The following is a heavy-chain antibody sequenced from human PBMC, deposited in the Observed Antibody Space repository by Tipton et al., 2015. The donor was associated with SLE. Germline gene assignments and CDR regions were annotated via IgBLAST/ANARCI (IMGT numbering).Heavy chain of an antibody. CDR3: ARGGDIYFYDGSGYRIAFDI. V-gene: IGHV4-59*01. CDR2: SYYNGNT. J-gene: IGHJ3*02. CDR1: GGSIISYY. D-gene: IGHD3-22*01. Sequence: TLSLTCTVSGGSIISYYWTWIRQPPGKGLEWIGFSYYNGNTKSNPSLKSRVSMSVDTSKNQFSLELSSVTAADTAVYFCARGGDIYFYDGSGYRIAFDIWGQGTIVTVSS.